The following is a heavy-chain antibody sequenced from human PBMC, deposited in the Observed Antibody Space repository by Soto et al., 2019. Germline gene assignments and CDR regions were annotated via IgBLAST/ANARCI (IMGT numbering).Heavy chain of an antibody. CDR2: LHNIGNP. Sequence: PSETLSLTCRISGGSMRGYHWNWIRQTPGKGVEWIGYLHNIGNPTYSSSLKRRVTISVDRSEKQSALKWASVTAADTAVYWCARDPVDGSAFFDSWGQGVLVNVSS. D-gene: IGHD2-15*01. CDR3: ARDPVDGSAFFDS. J-gene: IGHJ1*01. CDR1: GGSMRGYH. V-gene: IGHV4-59*01.